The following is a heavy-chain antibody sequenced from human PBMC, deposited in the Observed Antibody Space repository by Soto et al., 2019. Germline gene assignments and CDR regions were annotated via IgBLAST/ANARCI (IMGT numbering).Heavy chain of an antibody. D-gene: IGHD6-13*01. Sequence: QVQLQESGPGLVKPSETLSLTCTVSGGSISSYYWSWIRQPPGKGLEWIGYIYYSGSTNYNPSLKSRVTISVDTSKNQFSLKLSSVTAADTAVYYCARGVDSSSWYSFNWFDPWGQGTLVTVSS. CDR1: GGSISSYY. CDR3: ARGVDSSSWYSFNWFDP. CDR2: IYYSGST. V-gene: IGHV4-59*01. J-gene: IGHJ5*02.